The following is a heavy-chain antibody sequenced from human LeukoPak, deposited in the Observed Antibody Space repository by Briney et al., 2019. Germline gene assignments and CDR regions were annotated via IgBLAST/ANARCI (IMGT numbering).Heavy chain of an antibody. V-gene: IGHV3-7*01. D-gene: IGHD6-13*01. CDR3: ARDPAAWDY. J-gene: IGHJ4*02. Sequence: GGSLKLSCAASGFIFSNFWMSWVRQAPGRGLEWVANINTDGSEEYYVDSVKGRFIVSRDNARNSLYLQMNSLRAEDTAVYYCARDPAAWDYWGQGALVTVSS. CDR1: GFIFSNFW. CDR2: INTDGSEE.